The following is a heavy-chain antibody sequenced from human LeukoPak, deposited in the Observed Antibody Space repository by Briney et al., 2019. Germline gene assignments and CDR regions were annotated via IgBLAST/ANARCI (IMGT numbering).Heavy chain of an antibody. V-gene: IGHV4-59*12. J-gene: IGHJ4*02. D-gene: IGHD3-3*01. CDR1: GGSISGYY. CDR3: ARPAGNRYDFWSGYYEGFDY. Sequence: IPSETLSLTCTVSGGSISGYYWSWIRQPPGKGLEWIGYIYYSGSTNYNPSLKSRVTISVDTSKNQFSLKLSSVTAADTAVYYCARPAGNRYDFWSGYYEGFDYWGQGTLVTVSS. CDR2: IYYSGST.